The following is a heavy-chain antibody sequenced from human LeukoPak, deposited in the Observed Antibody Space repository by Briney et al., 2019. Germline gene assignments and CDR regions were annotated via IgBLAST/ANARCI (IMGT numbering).Heavy chain of an antibody. CDR3: ARARVNYYDTSAVDY. Sequence: GASVKVSCMASGYTFTDYYMHWVRQAPGQGLEWMGWINPNSGGINYPQNFQGRVSMTRDTSISTAYMELSRLTSDDTAVYYCARARVNYYDTSAVDYWGQGTLVTVSA. CDR1: GYTFTDYY. V-gene: IGHV1-2*02. D-gene: IGHD3-22*01. CDR2: INPNSGGI. J-gene: IGHJ4*02.